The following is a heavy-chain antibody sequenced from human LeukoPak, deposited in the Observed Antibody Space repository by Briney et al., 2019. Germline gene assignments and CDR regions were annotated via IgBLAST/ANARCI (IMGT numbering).Heavy chain of an antibody. CDR2: INHSGGT. V-gene: IGHV4-34*01. Sequence: PSETLSLTCAVYGGSFSGYYWSWIRQPPGKGLEWIGEINHSGGTNYNPSLKSRVTISVDTSKNQFSLKLSSVTAADTAVYYCARAYYDSSGFDYWGQGTLVTVSS. J-gene: IGHJ4*02. CDR1: GGSFSGYY. D-gene: IGHD3-22*01. CDR3: ARAYYDSSGFDY.